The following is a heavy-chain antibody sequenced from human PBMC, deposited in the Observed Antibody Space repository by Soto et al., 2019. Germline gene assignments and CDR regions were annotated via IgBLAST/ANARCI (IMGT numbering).Heavy chain of an antibody. V-gene: IGHV4-59*01. D-gene: IGHD2-2*01. CDR2: IYYSGST. J-gene: IGHJ4*02. CDR1: GGSISSYY. Sequence: SETLSLTCTVSGGSISSYYWSWIRQPPGKGLEWIGYIYYSGSTNYNPSLKSRVTISVDTSKNQFSLKLSSVTAADTAVYYCAMAGGYCSSTSCPLDYWGQGTLVTVSS. CDR3: AMAGGYCSSTSCPLDY.